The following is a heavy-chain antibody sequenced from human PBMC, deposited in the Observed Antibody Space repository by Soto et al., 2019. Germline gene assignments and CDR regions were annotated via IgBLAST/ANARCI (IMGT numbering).Heavy chain of an antibody. CDR2: ISYDGSNK. CDR1: GFTFSSYG. Sequence: QVQLVESGGGVVQPGRSLRLSCAASGFTFSSYGMHWVRQAPGKGLEWVAVISYDGSNKYYADSVKGRFTISRDNSKNTLYLQMNSLRAEDTAVYYCAKDLNYYGSGTRPSFDYWGQGTLVTVSS. V-gene: IGHV3-30*18. D-gene: IGHD3-10*01. CDR3: AKDLNYYGSGTRPSFDY. J-gene: IGHJ4*02.